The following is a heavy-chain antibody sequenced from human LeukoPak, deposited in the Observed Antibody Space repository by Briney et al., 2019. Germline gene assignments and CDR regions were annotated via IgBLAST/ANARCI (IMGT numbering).Heavy chain of an antibody. CDR3: ARAGQLDY. Sequence: ASVKVSCKASGYTFTSYGINGVRQAPGQGLEWMGWINTNNVNRNYAQKLQSRVTMTTDTSTNTAYMELMSLTSGDTAVYYCARAGQLDYWGQGTLVTVSS. D-gene: IGHD1-1*01. V-gene: IGHV1-18*01. CDR1: GYTFTSYG. J-gene: IGHJ4*02. CDR2: INTNNVNR.